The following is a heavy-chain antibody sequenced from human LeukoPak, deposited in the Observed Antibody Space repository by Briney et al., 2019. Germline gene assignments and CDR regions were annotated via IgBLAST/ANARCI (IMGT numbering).Heavy chain of an antibody. CDR1: GYTFTSYG. Sequence: VASVKVSCKASGYTFTSYGISWVRQAPGQGLEWMGWISTYKGNTNYAQKLQGRVTMTTDTSTSTVYMELRSLRSEDTAVYYCATSGVGYSSSLFDPWGQGTLVTVSS. D-gene: IGHD6-13*01. CDR2: ISTYKGNT. V-gene: IGHV1-18*01. CDR3: ATSGVGYSSSLFDP. J-gene: IGHJ5*02.